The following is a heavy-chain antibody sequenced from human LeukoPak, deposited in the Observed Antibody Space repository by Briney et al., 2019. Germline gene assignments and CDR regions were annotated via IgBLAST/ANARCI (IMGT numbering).Heavy chain of an antibody. J-gene: IGHJ4*02. CDR2: IYHSGST. CDR3: ARESDYFDY. CDR1: GGSISSGGYS. Sequence: PSETLSLTCAVSGGSISSGGYSWSWIRQPPGKGLEWIGYIYHSGSTYYNPSLKSRVAISVDRSKNQFSLKLSSVTAVDTAVYYCARESDYFDYWGQGTLVTVSS. V-gene: IGHV4-30-2*01.